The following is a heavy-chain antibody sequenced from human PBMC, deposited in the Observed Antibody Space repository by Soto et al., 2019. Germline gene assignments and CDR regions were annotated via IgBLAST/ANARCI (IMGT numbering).Heavy chain of an antibody. V-gene: IGHV4-4*02. J-gene: IGHJ6*02. CDR3: ARDDHIVVVPTSLGAMDV. D-gene: IGHD2-2*01. CDR2: IYHSGST. Sequence: QVQLQESGPGLVKPSETLSLTCAVYGGSISSNKWWSWVRQPPGKGLECIGEIYHSGSTNYNPSLRSRVTISLDKSKNQFSLKLTSVTAADSAVYYCARDDHIVVVPTSLGAMDVWGQGTTVTVSS. CDR1: GGSISSNKW.